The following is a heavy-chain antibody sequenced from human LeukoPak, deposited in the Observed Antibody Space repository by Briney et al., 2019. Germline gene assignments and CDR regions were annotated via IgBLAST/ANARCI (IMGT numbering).Heavy chain of an antibody. CDR3: AKEDYSSSWYALDY. D-gene: IGHD6-13*01. Sequence: PGGSLRLSCAASGFTFDDYAIYWVRQGPGQGLEWVSLISGDGGSIYYADSVKGRFTISRDNSKNSLYLQMNSLRTEDTALYYCAKEDYSSSWYALDYWGQGTLVTVSS. CDR2: ISGDGGSI. V-gene: IGHV3-43*02. J-gene: IGHJ4*02. CDR1: GFTFDDYA.